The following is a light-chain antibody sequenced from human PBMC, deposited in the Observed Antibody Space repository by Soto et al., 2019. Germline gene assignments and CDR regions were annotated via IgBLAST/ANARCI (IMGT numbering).Light chain of an antibody. CDR2: GAS. V-gene: IGKV3-15*01. J-gene: IGKJ1*01. CDR1: QSVGSK. Sequence: EIVMTQSPATLSVSPGERATLSCRASQSVGSKLAWYQQKPGQAPRLLIYGASTRATGIPARFSSSGSGTELTLSISSLQSEDFAVYYCQQYNNWPQTFGQGTKVDI. CDR3: QQYNNWPQT.